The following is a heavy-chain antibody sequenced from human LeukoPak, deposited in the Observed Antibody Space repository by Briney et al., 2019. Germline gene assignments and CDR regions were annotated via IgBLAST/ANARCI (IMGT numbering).Heavy chain of an antibody. J-gene: IGHJ4*01. V-gene: IGHV3-74*01. D-gene: IGHD6-13*01. CDR1: GFTLSNYW. CDR2: INGHGNTT. CDR3: STGREYISNWNPFDF. Sequence: PGGSLRLPCAPSGFTLSNYWMHWVRHVPGEGLGWVSSINGHGNTTKYADSVRGRFTISRDNAKNTLFLQMYSLRADDTAVYFCSTGREYISNWNPFDFWGHGTLVTVSS.